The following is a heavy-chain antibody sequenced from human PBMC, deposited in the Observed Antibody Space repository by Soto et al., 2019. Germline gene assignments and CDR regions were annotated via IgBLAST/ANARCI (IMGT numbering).Heavy chain of an antibody. CDR2: IWFDGGNK. J-gene: IGHJ4*02. D-gene: IGHD6-13*01. V-gene: IGHV3-33*01. Sequence: QVQMVESGGGVVQPGRSLRLSCAASGFTFSSYGMHWVRQAPGKGLEWVAVIWFDGGNKYYADSVRGRFTISGDNSKNTLSLQMNSLRVEDTAVYYCARDGRGSSSWYAVGYFDYWGQGTLVTVSS. CDR1: GFTFSSYG. CDR3: ARDGRGSSSWYAVGYFDY.